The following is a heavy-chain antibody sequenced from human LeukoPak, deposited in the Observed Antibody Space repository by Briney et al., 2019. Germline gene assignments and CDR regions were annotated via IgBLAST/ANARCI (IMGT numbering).Heavy chain of an antibody. D-gene: IGHD3-10*01. V-gene: IGHV1-69*05. CDR1: GGTFSSYA. CDR2: IIPIFGTA. CDR3: ARGGSPHDAFDI. J-gene: IGHJ3*02. Sequence: SVKVSCKASGGTFSSYAISWVRQAPGQGLEWMGGIIPIFGTANYAQKFQGRVTITTDESTSTAYMELSSLRSEDTAVYYCARGGSPHDAFDIWGRGTMVTVSS.